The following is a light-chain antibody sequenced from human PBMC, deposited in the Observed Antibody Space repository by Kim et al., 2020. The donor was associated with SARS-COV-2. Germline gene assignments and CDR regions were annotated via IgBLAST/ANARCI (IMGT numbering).Light chain of an antibody. CDR1: SSDVGGSSY. CDR2: DVS. J-gene: IGLJ1*01. Sequence: GQSSTMSYAGTSSDVGGSSYIPWYPQHPGKAPKLMIFDVSTRPSGVSNRFAGSKSGNTASLTISGLQAEDEADYSCSSYTSSSLYVFGTGTKVTVL. V-gene: IGLV2-14*03. CDR3: SSYTSSSLYV.